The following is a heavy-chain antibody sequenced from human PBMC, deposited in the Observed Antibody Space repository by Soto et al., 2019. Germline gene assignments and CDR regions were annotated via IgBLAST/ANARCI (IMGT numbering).Heavy chain of an antibody. J-gene: IGHJ4*02. Sequence: QVQLVQSGAEVKKPGSSVKVSCKASGCTFSSYAISWVRQAPGQGLEWMGGIIPIFGSANYEQKFQGRVTMTEDESTSTAYMELSSLRSEDTAVDYCARGDYGGNLQAVLFDYWGQGTLVTVSS. CDR2: IIPIFGSA. D-gene: IGHD4-17*01. CDR1: GCTFSSYA. CDR3: ARGDYGGNLQAVLFDY. V-gene: IGHV1-69*12.